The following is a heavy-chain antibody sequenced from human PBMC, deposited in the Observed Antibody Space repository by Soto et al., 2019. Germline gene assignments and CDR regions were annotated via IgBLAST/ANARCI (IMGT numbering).Heavy chain of an antibody. CDR2: INHSGST. Sequence: SETLSLTCAVYGGSFSGYYWSWIRQPPGKGLEWIGEINHSGSTNYNPSLKSRVTISVDTSKNQFSLKLSSVTAADTAVYYCARASGLWWYPYWGQGTLVTVS. D-gene: IGHD2-21*01. J-gene: IGHJ4*02. CDR3: ARASGLWWYPY. V-gene: IGHV4-34*01. CDR1: GGSFSGYY.